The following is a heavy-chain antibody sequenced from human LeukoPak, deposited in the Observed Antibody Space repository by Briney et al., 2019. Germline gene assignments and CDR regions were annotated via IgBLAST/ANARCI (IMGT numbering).Heavy chain of an antibody. V-gene: IGHV4-34*01. CDR3: ARAPIVGATRGPFDY. CDR1: GGSVRDNY. J-gene: IGHJ4*02. CDR2: IHHSGST. Sequence: SETLSLTCAVYGGSVRDNYWSWIRQPPGKGLEWIGEIHHSGSTKYNPSLKSRVTISVDTSKNQFSLKLSSVTAADTAVYYCARAPIVGATRGPFDYWGQGTLVTVSS. D-gene: IGHD1-26*01.